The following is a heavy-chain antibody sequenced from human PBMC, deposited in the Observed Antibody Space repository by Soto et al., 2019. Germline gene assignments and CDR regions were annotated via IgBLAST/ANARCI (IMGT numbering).Heavy chain of an antibody. D-gene: IGHD3-10*01. CDR3: ARWFGAFGY. V-gene: IGHV1-18*01. CDR1: GYAFTSYC. CDR2: ISAYNGNT. J-gene: IGHJ4*01. Sequence: ASVKVSCKACGYAFTSYCSSWVRQAPGQGLEWMGWISAYNGNTNYAQKLQGRVTMTTDTSTSTAYMELNSLRAVVTAVYYCARWFGAFGYWGQGTLVTVSS.